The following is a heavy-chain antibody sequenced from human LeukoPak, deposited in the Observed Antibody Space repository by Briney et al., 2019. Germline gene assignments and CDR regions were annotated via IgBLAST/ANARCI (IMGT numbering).Heavy chain of an antibody. CDR3: ARGTSGWFGGY. J-gene: IGHJ4*02. D-gene: IGHD6-19*01. Sequence: PGGNLRLSCAASGFTLSNYNRNWVRPAPGKGLKWVSSISGSNNYLYYADSVKGRFTISRDDATNSLYLQMNSLSPEDTAVYYCARGTSGWFGGYWGQGTMVTVSS. V-gene: IGHV3-21*01. CDR2: ISGSNNYL. CDR1: GFTLSNYN.